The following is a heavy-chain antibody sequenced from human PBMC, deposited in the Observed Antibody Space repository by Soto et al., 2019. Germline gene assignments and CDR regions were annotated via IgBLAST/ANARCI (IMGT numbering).Heavy chain of an antibody. CDR3: ARGRPGLSSSWYYYYYGMDV. D-gene: IGHD6-13*01. CDR2: INHSGST. CDR1: GGSFSGYY. V-gene: IGHV4-34*01. Sequence: SETLSLTCAVYGGSFSGYYWSWIRQPPGKGLEWIGEINHSGSTNYNPSLKSRVTISVDTSKNQFSLKLSSVTAADTAVYYCARGRPGLSSSWYYYYYGMDVWGQGTTVTSP. J-gene: IGHJ6*02.